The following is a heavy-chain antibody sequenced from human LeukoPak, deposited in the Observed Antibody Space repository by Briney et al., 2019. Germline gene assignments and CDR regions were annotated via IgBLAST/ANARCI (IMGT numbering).Heavy chain of an antibody. V-gene: IGHV3-21*01. Sequence: WGSLRLSCAASGFTFSSYSMNWVRQAPGKGLEWVSAISGSGGSTYYADSVKGRFTISRDNAKNSLHLQMTSLRDEDTAVYYCARDPDYYGSGTYYNHYFDYWGQGTLVTVSS. J-gene: IGHJ4*02. CDR3: ARDPDYYGSGTYYNHYFDY. D-gene: IGHD3-10*01. CDR1: GFTFSSYS. CDR2: ISGSGGST.